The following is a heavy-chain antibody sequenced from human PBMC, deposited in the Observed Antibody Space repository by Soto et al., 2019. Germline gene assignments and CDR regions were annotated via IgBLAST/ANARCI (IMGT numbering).Heavy chain of an antibody. J-gene: IGHJ4*02. Sequence: ASVNVSCKASGYTFTSYYMHWVRQAPGQGLEWMGIINPSGGSTSYAQKFQGRVTMTRDTSTSTVYMELSSLRSEDTAVYYCARDELGGGLQLRGLTGVGYWGQGTLDTVSS. CDR3: ARDELGGGLQLRGLTGVGY. D-gene: IGHD2-2*01. CDR2: INPSGGST. CDR1: GYTFTSYY. V-gene: IGHV1-46*03.